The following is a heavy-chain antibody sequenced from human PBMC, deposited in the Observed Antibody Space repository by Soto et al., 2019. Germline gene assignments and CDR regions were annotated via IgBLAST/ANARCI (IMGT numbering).Heavy chain of an antibody. CDR2: ISDRGSA. CDR1: GASITSGHW. J-gene: IGHJ6*02. Sequence: QVQLQESGPRLVRPSGALSLTCSVSGASITSGHWWTWVRQSPGKGLEWIGEISDRGSAYSNPSLKSRGSLSVDKSQNQFSLRLTSVTAADTAIYYCTRSTHAMNGGSLYMALGDDLVTGMDVWGPGTTVTVSS. D-gene: IGHD2-21*02. CDR3: TRSTHAMNGGSLYMALGDDLVTGMDV. V-gene: IGHV4-4*02.